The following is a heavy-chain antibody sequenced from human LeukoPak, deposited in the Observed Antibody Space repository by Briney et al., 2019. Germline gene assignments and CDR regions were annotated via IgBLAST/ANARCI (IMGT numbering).Heavy chain of an antibody. CDR1: GYTSTSYG. V-gene: IGHV1-18*01. D-gene: IGHD3-9*01. CDR2: ISSYNGNT. Sequence: ASVKVSCKASGYTSTSYGISWVRQAPGQRLEWMGWISSYNGNTNYAQKLQGRVTMTTDTSTSTAYMELRSLRSDDTAVYYCVRDREDFDWSALPLFDYWGQGTLVTVSS. CDR3: VRDREDFDWSALPLFDY. J-gene: IGHJ4*02.